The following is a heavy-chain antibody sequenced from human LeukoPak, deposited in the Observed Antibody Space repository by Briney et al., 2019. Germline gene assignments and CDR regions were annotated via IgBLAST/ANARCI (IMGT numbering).Heavy chain of an antibody. Sequence: GGSLRLSCAASGFTFRNYAMHWVRQAPGKGLEWVAVIWYDGSDKYYADSVKGRFTTSRDKSKNTLYLQMNSLRAEDTAVYYCATYDSSGYYYLDYWGQGTLVTVSS. J-gene: IGHJ4*02. CDR3: ATYDSSGYYYLDY. CDR1: GFTFRNYA. V-gene: IGHV3-33*01. D-gene: IGHD3-22*01. CDR2: IWYDGSDK.